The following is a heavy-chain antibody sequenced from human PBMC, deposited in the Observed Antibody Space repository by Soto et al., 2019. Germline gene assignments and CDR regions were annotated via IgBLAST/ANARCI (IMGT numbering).Heavy chain of an antibody. J-gene: IGHJ5*02. CDR3: ARGQRFSDWFDP. D-gene: IGHD3-3*01. V-gene: IGHV4-4*07. Sequence: SETLSLTCTVTGGAISGYYWTWIRQSDGEGLEWIGRIYSSGSTNYNPSLKSRVAISLDTSMNYFSLRLSSVTAADTAVYYCARGQRFSDWFDPWGQGTLVTVSS. CDR2: IYSSGST. CDR1: GGAISGYY.